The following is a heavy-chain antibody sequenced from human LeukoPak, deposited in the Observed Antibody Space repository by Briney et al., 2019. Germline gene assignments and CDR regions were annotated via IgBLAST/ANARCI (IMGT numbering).Heavy chain of an antibody. CDR3: ARVVYHFDS. CDR2: IYSAGSA. J-gene: IGHJ4*02. CDR1: GFSVISNY. D-gene: IGHD2-8*02. Sequence: GSLRLSCAASGFSVISNYMNWVRQAPGKGLEWVSVIYSAGSANYIDSVKGRFTISRDNAKNSLHLQMNSLRAEDTAVYYCARVVYHFDSWGQGTLVTVSS. V-gene: IGHV3-53*01.